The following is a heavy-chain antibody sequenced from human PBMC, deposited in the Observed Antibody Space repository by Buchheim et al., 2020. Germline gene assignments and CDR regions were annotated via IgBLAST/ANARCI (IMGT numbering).Heavy chain of an antibody. Sequence: QVQLVESGGGLVKPGGSLRLSCAASGFTFSDYYMSWIRQAPGKGLEWASYISGSSSYTNYADSVKGRFTISRDNAKNSLYLQMNSLRAEDTAVYYCARVHSSGRYWYFDLWGRGTL. CDR2: ISGSSSYT. CDR3: ARVHSSGRYWYFDL. V-gene: IGHV3-11*06. J-gene: IGHJ2*01. D-gene: IGHD6-19*01. CDR1: GFTFSDYY.